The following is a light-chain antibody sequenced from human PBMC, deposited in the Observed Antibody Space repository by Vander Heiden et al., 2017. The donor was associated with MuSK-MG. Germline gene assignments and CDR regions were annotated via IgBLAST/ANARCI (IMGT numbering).Light chain of an antibody. Sequence: EIVLTQSPGTLSLSPGERATLSCRASQSVSSSYLAWYQQKPGQAPRLLIYGASSRATGIPDRFSGSGSGKDFTLTSSRREHEDFAVYYCQQDSSSWTFGQGTKVEIK. CDR3: QQDSSSWT. CDR2: GAS. CDR1: QSVSSSY. V-gene: IGKV3-20*01. J-gene: IGKJ1*01.